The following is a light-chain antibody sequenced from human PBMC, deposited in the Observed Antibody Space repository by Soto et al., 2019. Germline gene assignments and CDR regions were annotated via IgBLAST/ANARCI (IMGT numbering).Light chain of an antibody. CDR1: QLGTKY. V-gene: IGLV3-1*01. J-gene: IGLJ2*01. Sequence: SYELTQAPSVSVSPGQTASITCSGDQLGTKYVCWYQQNPGQSPVMVIYQDSKRPSGIPERFSGSNSGSTATLTIRGTQAMDEADYYCQAWDDKSVVFGGGTKLTVL. CDR3: QAWDDKSVV. CDR2: QDS.